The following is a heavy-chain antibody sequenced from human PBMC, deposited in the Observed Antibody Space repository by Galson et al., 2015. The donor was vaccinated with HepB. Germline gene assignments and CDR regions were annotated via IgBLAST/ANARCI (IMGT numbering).Heavy chain of an antibody. CDR2: MNSDGSST. D-gene: IGHD6-19*01. V-gene: IGHV3-74*01. CDR1: GFTFGTYW. CDR3: ARESEKAVAGDY. J-gene: IGHJ4*02. Sequence: SLRLPCAASGFTFGTYWMHWVRQAPGKGLVWVSRMNSDGSSTNYADSVKGRFTISRDNAKNTLSLQMNSLRAEDTAVYFCARESEKAVAGDYWGQGTLVTVSS.